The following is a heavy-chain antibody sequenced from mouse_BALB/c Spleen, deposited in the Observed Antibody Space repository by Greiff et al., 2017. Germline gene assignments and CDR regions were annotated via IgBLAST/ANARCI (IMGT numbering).Heavy chain of an antibody. V-gene: IGHV3-6*02. J-gene: IGHJ1*01. D-gene: IGHD1-2*01. CDR3: AREGERPTYFEV. Sequence: DVHLVESGPGLVKPSQSLSLTCSVTGYSITSGYYWNWIRQFPGNKLEWMGYISYDGSNNYNPSLKNRISITRDTSKNQFFLKLNSVTTEDKATYSCAREGERPTYFEVGAQGPRSPSPQ. CDR1: GYSITSGYY. CDR2: ISYDGSN.